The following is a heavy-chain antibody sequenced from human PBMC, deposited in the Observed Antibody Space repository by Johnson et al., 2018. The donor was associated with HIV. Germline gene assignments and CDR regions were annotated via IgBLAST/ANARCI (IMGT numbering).Heavy chain of an antibody. V-gene: IGHV3-30*04. CDR3: ARGSRYTHDNDDVYLLQAFDI. CDR1: GFTFSSYA. J-gene: IGHJ3*02. CDR2: ISYDGSDK. Sequence: QVQLVESGGGVVQPGRSLRLSCAASGFTFSSYAMHWVRQAPAKGLEWVAVISYDGSDKYYAASVKGRFTISRDSSKTTLYLHMNTLRADDTAVYYCARGSRYTHDNDDVYLLQAFDIWGQGTMVTVSS. D-gene: IGHD3-16*01.